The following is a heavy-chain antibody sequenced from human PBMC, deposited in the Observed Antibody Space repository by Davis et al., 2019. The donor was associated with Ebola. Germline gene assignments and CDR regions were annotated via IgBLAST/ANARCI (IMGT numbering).Heavy chain of an antibody. CDR1: GGSFSGYY. D-gene: IGHD3-16*01. Sequence: PSETLSLTCAVYGGSFSGYYWSWIRQPPGKGLEWIGEINHSGSTNYNPSLKSRVTISVDTSKNQFSLKLSSVTAADTAVYYCARDLSDIWGGYRKVGEFDYWGQGTLVTVSS. CDR2: INHSGST. J-gene: IGHJ4*02. CDR3: ARDLSDIWGGYRKVGEFDY. V-gene: IGHV4-34*01.